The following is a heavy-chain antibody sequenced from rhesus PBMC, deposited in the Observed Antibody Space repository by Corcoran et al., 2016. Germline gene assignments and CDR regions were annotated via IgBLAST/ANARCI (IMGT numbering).Heavy chain of an antibody. D-gene: IGHD5-24*01. J-gene: IGHJ4*01. CDR1: GYSISSGYG. CDR2: IGVSSGST. Sequence: QVQLQESGPGLVKPSETLSLTCAVSGYSISSGYGWSWIRQPPGKGLEWIGYIGVSSGSTNYNHSLKSRVTISTDTSKNQFSLKLSSVTAADTDVYYCAREGTGTAGTFDYWGQGVLVTVSS. V-gene: IGHV4-127*01. CDR3: AREGTGTAGTFDY.